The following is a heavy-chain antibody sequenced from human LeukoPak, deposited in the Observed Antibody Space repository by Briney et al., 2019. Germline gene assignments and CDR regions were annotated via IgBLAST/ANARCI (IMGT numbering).Heavy chain of an antibody. CDR3: AKGDDFWSGSYYYYGMDV. J-gene: IGHJ6*02. Sequence: GGSLRLSCAASGFTFCRYAMSWVRQAPGKGLGWVSAISGSGGSTYYADSVNGRFAITRDNSKNTLYLQMNSLRAEDTAVYYCAKGDDFWSGSYYYYGMDVWGQGTTVTVSS. CDR2: ISGSGGST. V-gene: IGHV3-23*01. D-gene: IGHD3-3*01. CDR1: GFTFCRYA.